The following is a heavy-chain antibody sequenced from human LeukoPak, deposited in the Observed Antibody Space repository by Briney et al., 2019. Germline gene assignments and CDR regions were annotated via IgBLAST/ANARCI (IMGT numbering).Heavy chain of an antibody. CDR1: GFTFDDYV. D-gene: IGHD6-25*01. V-gene: IGHV3-43*02. J-gene: IGHJ4*02. CDR3: GEDFSGSWYIDY. CDR2: ISGDGFST. Sequence: GGSLRLSCAASGFTFDDYVMHWVRQVPGKGLEWVALISGDGFSTYYADSVKGRFTISRDNSKNSLYLQMNSLRSEDTALYYCGEDFSGSWYIDYWGQGTLVTVSS.